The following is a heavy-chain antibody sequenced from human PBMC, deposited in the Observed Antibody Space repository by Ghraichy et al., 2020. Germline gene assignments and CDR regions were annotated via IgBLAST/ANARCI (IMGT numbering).Heavy chain of an antibody. Sequence: ETLSLTCAASGFTFSNYWMTWVRQAPGKGPEWVANIKQDGNEKYCVDSVKGRFTISRDNAKNSLYLQMNSLRAEDTAVYYCARPRQPYYYYAMDVWGQGTTVTVSS. V-gene: IGHV3-7*01. D-gene: IGHD1-1*01. J-gene: IGHJ6*02. CDR1: GFTFSNYW. CDR2: IKQDGNEK. CDR3: ARPRQPYYYYAMDV.